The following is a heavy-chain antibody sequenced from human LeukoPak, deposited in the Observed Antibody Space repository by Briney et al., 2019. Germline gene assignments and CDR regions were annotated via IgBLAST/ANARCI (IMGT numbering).Heavy chain of an antibody. D-gene: IGHD6-19*01. CDR2: IYYSGST. CDR1: GGSISSYY. CDR3: ARLSSSGWLPFDY. Sequence: PSETLSLTCTVSGGSISSYYWSWIRRPPGKGLEWIGYIYYSGSTNYNPSLKSRVTISVDTSKNQFSLKLSSVTAADTAVYYCARLSSSGWLPFDYWDQGTLVTVSS. V-gene: IGHV4-59*08. J-gene: IGHJ4*02.